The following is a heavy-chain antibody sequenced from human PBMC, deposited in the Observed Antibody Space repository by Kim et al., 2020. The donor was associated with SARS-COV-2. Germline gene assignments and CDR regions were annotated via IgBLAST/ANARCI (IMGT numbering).Heavy chain of an antibody. J-gene: IGHJ5*02. CDR3: ARSRRLIYNWFDP. V-gene: IGHV4-59*01. Sequence: YNPSLKSRVTISVDTSKNQFSLKLSSVTAADTAVYYCARSRRLIYNWFDPWGQGTLVTVSS. D-gene: IGHD3-22*01.